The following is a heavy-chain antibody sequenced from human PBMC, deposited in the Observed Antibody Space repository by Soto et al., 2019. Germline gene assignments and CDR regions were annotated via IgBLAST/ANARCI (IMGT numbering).Heavy chain of an antibody. CDR2: TYYRSNWRH. CDR1: GDSVSSNTAA. J-gene: IGHJ5*02. Sequence: SQTLSLTCAISGDSVSSNTAAWNWIRSSPSRGLEWLGRTYYRSNWRHDYAVSVKSRITVNPDTSKNHFSLQLNSVTPDYTAVYYCARGVACNCFDLWGQGTLVTVSS. D-gene: IGHD5-12*01. CDR3: ARGVACNCFDL. V-gene: IGHV6-1*01.